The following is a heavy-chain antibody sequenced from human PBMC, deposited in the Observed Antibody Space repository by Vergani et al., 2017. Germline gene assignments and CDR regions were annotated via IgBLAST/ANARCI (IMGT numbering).Heavy chain of an antibody. CDR2: IWYDGSNK. CDR3: AKSGMEREYYDFWSGIAYFDY. V-gene: IGHV3-33*06. Sequence: QVQLVESGGGVVQPGRSLRLSCAASGFTFSSYGMHWVRQAPGKGLEWVAVIWYDGSNKYYADSVKGRFTIFRDNSKNTLYLQMNSLRAEDTAVYYCAKSGMEREYYDFWSGIAYFDYWGQGTLVTVSS. D-gene: IGHD3-3*01. J-gene: IGHJ4*02. CDR1: GFTFSSYG.